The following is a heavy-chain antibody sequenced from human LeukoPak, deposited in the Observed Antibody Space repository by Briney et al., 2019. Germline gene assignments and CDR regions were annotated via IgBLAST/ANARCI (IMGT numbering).Heavy chain of an antibody. J-gene: IGHJ6*03. CDR1: GGSISSGDYY. V-gene: IGHV4-30-4*08. CDR2: IYYSGST. D-gene: IGHD3-10*01. Sequence: SETLSLTCTVSGGSISSGDYYWSWIRQPPGKGLEWIGYIYYSGSTSYNPSLKSRVTISVDTSKNQFSLKLSSVTAADTAVYYCARVPDRGYYYYYMDVWGKGTTVTVSS. CDR3: ARVPDRGYYYYYMDV.